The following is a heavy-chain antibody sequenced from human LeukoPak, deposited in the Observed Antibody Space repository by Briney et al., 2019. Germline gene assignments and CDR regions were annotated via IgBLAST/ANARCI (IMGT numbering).Heavy chain of an antibody. J-gene: IGHJ4*02. D-gene: IGHD2-15*01. CDR3: AKGLLSSGGY. CDR1: GFTFSRYG. V-gene: IGHV3-30*18. Sequence: GGSLRLSCAASGFTFSRYGMHWVRQAPGKGRAGVAVISYDGSNKHYGDSAKGRFTISRDNSKNTLSLQMNSLRPEDTAVYYCAKGLLSSGGYWGQGTLVTVSS. CDR2: ISYDGSNK.